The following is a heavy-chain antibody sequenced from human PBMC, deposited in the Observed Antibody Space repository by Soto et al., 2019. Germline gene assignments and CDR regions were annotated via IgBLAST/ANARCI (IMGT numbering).Heavy chain of an antibody. V-gene: IGHV3-30*18. CDR3: AKVIRADSTSSNFYYYSGMDV. D-gene: IGHD6-6*01. J-gene: IGHJ6*02. CDR2: ISNDGSNK. Sequence: GGSLRLSCAASGFSFSTYGMHWVRQAPGKGLEWMAVISNDGSNKYYADSVKGRFTISRDNSKDTLFLQMNSLRGEDTAIYYCAKVIRADSTSSNFYYYSGMDVWGQGTTATVSS. CDR1: GFSFSTYG.